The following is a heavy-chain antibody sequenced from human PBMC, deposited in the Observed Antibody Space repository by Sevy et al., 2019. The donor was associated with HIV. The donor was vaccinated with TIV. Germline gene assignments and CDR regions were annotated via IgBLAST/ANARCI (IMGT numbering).Heavy chain of an antibody. CDR3: VRDKEVGASILDA. Sequence: GGPLRLSCVASGFTFRNFWLSWVRKPPGKGLEWVADIKQDGSEASYVDSVKARFTIPRANAKNSLYLQMNSLRDEDTAMYFCVRDKEVGASILDAWGQGTPVTVSS. D-gene: IGHD1-26*01. CDR1: GFTFRNFW. J-gene: IGHJ5*02. CDR2: IKQDGSEA. V-gene: IGHV3-7*03.